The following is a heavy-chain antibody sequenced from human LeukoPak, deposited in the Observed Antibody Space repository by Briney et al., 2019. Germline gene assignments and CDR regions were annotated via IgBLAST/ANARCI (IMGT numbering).Heavy chain of an antibody. V-gene: IGHV3-15*01. J-gene: IGHJ4*02. CDR3: TTESYSGSYTLDY. CDR1: GFTFSNAW. D-gene: IGHD1-26*01. Sequence: GGSLRLSCAASGFTFSNAWMSWVRQAPGKGLEWVGRIKRKTDGGTTDYAAPVKGRFTISRDDSRNTLYPQMNSLKTEDAAVYYCTTESYSGSYTLDYWGQGTLVTVSS. CDR2: IKRKTDGGTT.